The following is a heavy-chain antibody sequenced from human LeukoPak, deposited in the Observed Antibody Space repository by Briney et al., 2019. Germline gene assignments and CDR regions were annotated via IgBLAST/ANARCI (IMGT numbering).Heavy chain of an antibody. J-gene: IGHJ3*02. CDR1: GGSFSGYY. V-gene: IGHV4-34*01. Sequence: PSETLSLTCAVYGGSFSGYYWSWIRQPPGKGLEWIGEINHSGSTNYNPSLKSRVTISVDTSKNQFSLKLSSVTAADTAVYYCARGPPSTTVVKRGAFDIWGQGTMVTVSS. CDR2: INHSGST. D-gene: IGHD4-23*01. CDR3: ARGPPSTTVVKRGAFDI.